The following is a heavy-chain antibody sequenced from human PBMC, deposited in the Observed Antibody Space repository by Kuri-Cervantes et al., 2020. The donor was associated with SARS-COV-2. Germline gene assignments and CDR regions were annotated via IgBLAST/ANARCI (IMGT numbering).Heavy chain of an antibody. Sequence: GESLKISCAASGFTFSDYYMSWIRQAPGKGLEWVSYISSSSSYTNYADSVKGRFTIPRDNSKNTLYLQMNSLRAEDTAVYYCAREGNSYGYIYYYYGMDVWGQGTTVTVSS. CDR3: AREGNSYGYIYYYYGMDV. J-gene: IGHJ6*02. CDR1: GFTFSDYY. D-gene: IGHD5-18*01. V-gene: IGHV3-11*06. CDR2: ISSSSSYT.